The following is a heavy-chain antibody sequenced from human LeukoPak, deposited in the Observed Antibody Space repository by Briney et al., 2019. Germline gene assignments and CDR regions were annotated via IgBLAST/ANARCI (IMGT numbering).Heavy chain of an antibody. J-gene: IGHJ4*02. V-gene: IGHV3-7*01. CDR2: IKQDGSEK. CDR3: ARDRGDLYGDYEDY. Sequence: GGSLRLSCAASGFTFSSYWMSWVRQAPGKGLEWVANIKQDGSEKYYVDSVRGRFTISRDNAKNSLYLQMNSLRAEDTAVYYSARDRGDLYGDYEDYWGQGTLVTVSS. CDR1: GFTFSSYW. D-gene: IGHD4-17*01.